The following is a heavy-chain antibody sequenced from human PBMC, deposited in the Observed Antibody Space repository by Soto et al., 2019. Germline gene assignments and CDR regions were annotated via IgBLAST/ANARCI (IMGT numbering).Heavy chain of an antibody. Sequence: EVQLLESGGGLVQPGGSLRLSCAASGFTFSSYAMSWVRQAPGKGLEWVSAISGSGGSTYYADSVKGRFTISRDNSKNTRYLQMNSLRAEDTAVYYCAKQRGVRGAFFDYWGQGTLVTVSS. CDR1: GFTFSSYA. D-gene: IGHD3-10*01. J-gene: IGHJ4*02. CDR2: ISGSGGST. V-gene: IGHV3-23*01. CDR3: AKQRGVRGAFFDY.